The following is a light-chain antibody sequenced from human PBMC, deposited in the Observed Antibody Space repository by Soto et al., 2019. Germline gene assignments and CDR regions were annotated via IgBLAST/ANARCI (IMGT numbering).Light chain of an antibody. CDR2: EVS. CDR3: SSYTSSSIDYV. V-gene: IGLV2-14*01. Sequence: QSALTQPASVSGSPGQWITISCTGTSSDVGGYNYVSWYQHHPGKAPKLMIYEVSDRPSGVSNRYSGSKSGNTASLTISGLQAEDEADYYCSSYTSSSIDYVFGTGTKLTVL. CDR1: SSDVGGYNY. J-gene: IGLJ1*01.